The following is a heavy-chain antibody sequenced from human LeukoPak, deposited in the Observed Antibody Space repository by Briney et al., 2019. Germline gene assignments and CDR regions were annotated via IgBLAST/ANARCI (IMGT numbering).Heavy chain of an antibody. Sequence: ASVKVSCKASGYSFTSYGISWVRQAPGQGLEWMGWISAYNSNTNYAQNLQGRVTMTTDTSTSTVYLDLRSLRAEDTAVYYCARGLYRDYGDFHWGQGTLVTVSS. V-gene: IGHV1-18*01. D-gene: IGHD4-17*01. J-gene: IGHJ4*02. CDR2: ISAYNSNT. CDR3: ARGLYRDYGDFH. CDR1: GYSFTSYG.